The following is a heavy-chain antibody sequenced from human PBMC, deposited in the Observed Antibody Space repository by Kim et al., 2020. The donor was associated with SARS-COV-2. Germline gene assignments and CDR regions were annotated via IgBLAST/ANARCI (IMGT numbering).Heavy chain of an antibody. CDR1: GFTFSSYA. CDR2: SSGSGGST. CDR3: AKDGSGSYYDDAFDI. Sequence: GGSLRLSCAASGFTFSSYAMSWVRQAPGKGLEWVSASSGSGGSTYYADSVKGRLTISRDNSKNTLYLQMNSLRAEDTAVYYCAKDGSGSYYDDAFDIWGQGTMVTVSS. V-gene: IGHV3-23*01. D-gene: IGHD1-26*01. J-gene: IGHJ3*02.